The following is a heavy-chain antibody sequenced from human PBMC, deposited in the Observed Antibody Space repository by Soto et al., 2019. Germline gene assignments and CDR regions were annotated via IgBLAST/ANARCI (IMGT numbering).Heavy chain of an antibody. CDR3: TTLYGDYSAFDI. CDR2: IKSKTDGGTT. V-gene: IGHV3-15*01. D-gene: IGHD4-17*01. CDR1: GFTFSNAW. Sequence: EVQLVESGGGLVKPGGSLRLSCAASGFTFSNAWMSWVRQAPGKGLEWVGRIKSKTDGGTTDYAAPVKGRFTISRDDSKNTLYLQMNSLKTEDTAVYYCTTLYGDYSAFDIWGQGTMVTVSS. J-gene: IGHJ3*02.